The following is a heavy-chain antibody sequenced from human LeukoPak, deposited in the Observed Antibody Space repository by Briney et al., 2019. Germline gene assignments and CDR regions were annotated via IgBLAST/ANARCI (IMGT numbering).Heavy chain of an antibody. J-gene: IGHJ1*01. V-gene: IGHV3-23*01. CDR1: GFTFSSYA. Sequence: GGSLRLSCAASGFTFSSYAMSWVRQAPGKGLEWVSAISGSGGSTYYADSVKGRFTISRDNSKNTLYLQMNSLRAEDTAVYYCAKDAGLEWYYYDSSGYNAYGYFQHWGQGTLVTVSS. D-gene: IGHD3-22*01. CDR2: ISGSGGST. CDR3: AKDAGLEWYYYDSSGYNAYGYFQH.